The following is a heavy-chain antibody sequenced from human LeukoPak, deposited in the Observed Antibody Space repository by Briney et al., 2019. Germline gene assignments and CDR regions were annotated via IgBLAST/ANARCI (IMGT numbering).Heavy chain of an antibody. V-gene: IGHV3-7*01. Sequence: GGSLRLSCEASEFTFSGYGMSWVRQTPGKGLEWVANIKQDGSEKYYVDSVKGRFTISRDNAKNSLYLQMNSLRAEDTAVYYCARALDSSSSRYQAFEYWGQGTLVTVSS. J-gene: IGHJ4*02. CDR1: EFTFSGYG. CDR3: ARALDSSSSRYQAFEY. D-gene: IGHD2-2*01. CDR2: IKQDGSEK.